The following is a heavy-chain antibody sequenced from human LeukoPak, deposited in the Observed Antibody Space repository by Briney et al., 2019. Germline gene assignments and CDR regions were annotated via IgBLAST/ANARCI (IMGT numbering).Heavy chain of an antibody. V-gene: IGHV3-23*01. Sequence: GALRLSCAASGFTFSSYAMSWVRQAPGKGLEWVSAIIGSGGSTYYADSVKGRFTISRDNSKNTLYLQMNSLRAEDTAVYYCAKVWWQWLVLRSGFDYWGQGTLVTVSS. D-gene: IGHD6-19*01. CDR1: GFTFSSYA. CDR2: IIGSGGST. J-gene: IGHJ4*02. CDR3: AKVWWQWLVLRSGFDY.